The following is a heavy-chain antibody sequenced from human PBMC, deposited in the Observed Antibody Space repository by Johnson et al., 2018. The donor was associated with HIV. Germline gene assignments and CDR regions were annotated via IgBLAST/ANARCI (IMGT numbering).Heavy chain of an antibody. V-gene: IGHV3-20*04. CDR1: GFTFDDYG. Sequence: VQLVESGGGVVRPGGSLRLSCAASGFTFDDYGMSWVRQAPGKGLEWVSGINWNGGSTGYADSVKGRFTISRDNSKNTLYLQMNSLRAEDTAVYYCARGEEEQLGDAFDIWGQGTMVTVSS. D-gene: IGHD6-6*01. CDR2: INWNGGST. CDR3: ARGEEEQLGDAFDI. J-gene: IGHJ3*02.